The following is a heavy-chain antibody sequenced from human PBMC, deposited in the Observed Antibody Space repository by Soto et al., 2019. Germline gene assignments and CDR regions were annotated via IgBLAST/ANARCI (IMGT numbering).Heavy chain of an antibody. CDR1: GFTFSTYW. V-gene: IGHV3-7*01. CDR3: ARDRRDGYSFRFDP. J-gene: IGHJ5*02. D-gene: IGHD4-4*01. CDR2: IKQDGSEK. Sequence: ESGGGLVQPGGSLRLSCAASGFTFSTYWMSWVRQAPGKGLEWVANIKQDGSEKYYVDSVKGRFTISRDNAKNSLYLQMNSLRAEDTAVYYCARDRRDGYSFRFDPWGQGTLVTVSS.